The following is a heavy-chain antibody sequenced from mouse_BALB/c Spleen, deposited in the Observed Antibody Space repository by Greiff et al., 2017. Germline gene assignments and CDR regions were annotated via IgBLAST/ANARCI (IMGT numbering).Heavy chain of an antibody. Sequence: EVQRVESGGGLVKPGGSLKLSCAASGFTFSSYTMSWVRQTPEKRLEWVATISSGGSYTYYPDSVKGRFTISRDNAKNTLYLQMSSLKSEDTAMYYCTRDERGDYDYWGQGTTLTVSS. CDR3: TRDERGDYDY. J-gene: IGHJ2*01. V-gene: IGHV5-6-4*01. CDR2: ISSGGSYT. CDR1: GFTFSSYT. D-gene: IGHD2-13*01.